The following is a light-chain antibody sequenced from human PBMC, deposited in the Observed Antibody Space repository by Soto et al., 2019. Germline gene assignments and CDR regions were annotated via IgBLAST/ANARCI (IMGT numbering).Light chain of an antibody. CDR2: GVS. Sequence: QSALTQPASVSGSPGQSITISCTGTITDIGAYNYVSWYQQHPGKAPKLLIYGVSSRPSGVSNRFSGSKSGNAAYLTISGLQAEDEADYYCAAWDDSLNGVVFGGGTKLTVL. CDR1: ITDIGAYNY. V-gene: IGLV2-14*01. J-gene: IGLJ2*01. CDR3: AAWDDSLNGVV.